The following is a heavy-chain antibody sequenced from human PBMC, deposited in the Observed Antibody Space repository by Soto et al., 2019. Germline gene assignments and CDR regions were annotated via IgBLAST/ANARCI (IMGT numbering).Heavy chain of an antibody. D-gene: IGHD2-21*01. CDR1: GGSIGYSNYY. CDR3: AKLVVSTSSWFDP. CDR2: IYYSGST. Sequence: SETLSLTCTVSGGSIGYSNYYWGWIRQPPGKALEWIGTIYYSGSTYYNPSLKSRVTMSVDTSKNQFSLKLTSVAAADTAVYYCAKLVVSTSSWFDPWGQGTLVTVSS. V-gene: IGHV4-39*01. J-gene: IGHJ5*02.